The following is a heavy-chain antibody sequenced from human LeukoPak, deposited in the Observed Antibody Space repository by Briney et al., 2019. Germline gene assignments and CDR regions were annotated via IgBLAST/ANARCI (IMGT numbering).Heavy chain of an antibody. Sequence: PGASVTVSCKASGGTFSSYAISWVRQAPGQGLEWRGGIIPIFGTANYAKKFQGRVTITADESTSTAYMELSSLRSEGTAVYYCASRGDFDYWGQGTLVTVSS. CDR3: ASRGDFDY. CDR1: GGTFSSYA. J-gene: IGHJ4*02. CDR2: IIPIFGTA. V-gene: IGHV1-69*13. D-gene: IGHD3-10*01.